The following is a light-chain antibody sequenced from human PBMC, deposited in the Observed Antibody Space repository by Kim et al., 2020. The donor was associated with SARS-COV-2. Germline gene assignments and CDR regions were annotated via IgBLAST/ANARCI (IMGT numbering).Light chain of an antibody. CDR2: GNS. CDR3: QSYDSSLSGYV. CDR1: SSNIGAGYD. J-gene: IGLJ1*01. Sequence: VTISCTGSSSNIGAGYDVHWYQQVPGTAPKLLIYGNSNRPSGIPDRFSGSKSGTSASLAITGLQAEDEADYYCQSYDSSLSGYVFGTGTKVTVL. V-gene: IGLV1-40*01.